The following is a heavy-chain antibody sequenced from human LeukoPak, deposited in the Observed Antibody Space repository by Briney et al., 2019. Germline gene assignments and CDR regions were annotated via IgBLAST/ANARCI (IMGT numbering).Heavy chain of an antibody. Sequence: ASVKVSCKASGYTFTGYYMHWVRQAPGQGLEWMGWISAYNGNTNYAQKLRGRVTMTTGTSTSTAYMELRSLRSDDTAVYYCARRYYDSSGYYPAWFDPWGQGTLVTVSS. D-gene: IGHD3-22*01. CDR1: GYTFTGYY. CDR3: ARRYYDSSGYYPAWFDP. CDR2: ISAYNGNT. J-gene: IGHJ5*02. V-gene: IGHV1-18*04.